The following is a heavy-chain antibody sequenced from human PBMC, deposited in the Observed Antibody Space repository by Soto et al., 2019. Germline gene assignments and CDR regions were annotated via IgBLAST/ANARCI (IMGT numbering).Heavy chain of an antibody. Sequence: QVQLVQSGAEVKKPGASVKVSCKTSGYTFTGYYIYWVRQAPGQGLEWMGWINPHSGGTDSTQKFQGRVTMTRDTSISTAYMELSRLRSDDTVVYYCAGTSCSSTTCPTTYWGQGTLVTVSS. CDR2: INPHSGGT. CDR3: AGTSCSSTTCPTTY. V-gene: IGHV1-2*02. J-gene: IGHJ4*02. D-gene: IGHD2-2*01. CDR1: GYTFTGYY.